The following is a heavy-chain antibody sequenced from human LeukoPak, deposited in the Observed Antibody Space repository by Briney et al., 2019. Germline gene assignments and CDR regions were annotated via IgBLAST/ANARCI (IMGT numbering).Heavy chain of an antibody. Sequence: GGSLRLLCAVSGCTLSSYGMLWVRQAPGKGLVWVAVLWYDGCNIFYTDSVEGRFTISRDNSEHTLYLQVHSVSAEDTAVYYWARDDNSSSYFDYWGQGTLVTVSS. V-gene: IGHV3-33*01. CDR1: GCTLSSYG. CDR3: ARDDNSSSYFDY. J-gene: IGHJ4*02. CDR2: LWYDGCNI. D-gene: IGHD5-18*01.